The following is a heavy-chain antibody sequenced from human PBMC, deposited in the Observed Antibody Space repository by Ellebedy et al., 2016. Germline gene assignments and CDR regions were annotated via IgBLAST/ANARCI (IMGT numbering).Heavy chain of an antibody. J-gene: IGHJ4*02. CDR3: ARGPWFGELFY. CDR2: INHSGST. CDR1: GGSFSGYY. V-gene: IGHV4-34*01. D-gene: IGHD3-10*01. Sequence: SETLSLXXAVYGGSFSGYYWSWIRQPPGKGLEWIGEINHSGSTNYNPSLKSRVTISVDTSKNQFSLKLSSVTAADTAVYYCARGPWFGELFYWGQGTLVTVSS.